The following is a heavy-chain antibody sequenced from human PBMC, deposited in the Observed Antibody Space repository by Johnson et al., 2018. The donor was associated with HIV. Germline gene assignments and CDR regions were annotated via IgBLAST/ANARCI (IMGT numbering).Heavy chain of an antibody. CDR2: INSDGSST. V-gene: IGHV3-74*02. J-gene: IGHJ3*02. CDR1: GFTFSSYW. Sequence: VQLVESGGGLVQPGGSLRLSCAASGFTFSSYWMHWVRQAPGKGLVWVSRINSDGSSTSYADSVKGRFTISRDNAKNTLYLQMNSLRAEDTAVYYCARGVSPERQAGPDAFDIWGQGTMVTVSS. D-gene: IGHD1-14*01. CDR3: ARGVSPERQAGPDAFDI.